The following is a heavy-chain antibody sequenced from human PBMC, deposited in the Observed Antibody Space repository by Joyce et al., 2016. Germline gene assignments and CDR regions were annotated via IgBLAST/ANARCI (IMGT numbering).Heavy chain of an antibody. Sequence: EVQLVESGGGSIQPGGSLRLSCAASGFTVSNNYMTWVRQAPGKGLEWVSFIYSGGDTYYADSVKGRFTISRDKNTLYLQMNSLRVEDTAVYYCARVPGFHWGQGTLVTVSS. CDR2: IYSGGDT. V-gene: IGHV3-53*01. CDR1: GFTVSNNY. CDR3: ARVPGFH. J-gene: IGHJ4*02.